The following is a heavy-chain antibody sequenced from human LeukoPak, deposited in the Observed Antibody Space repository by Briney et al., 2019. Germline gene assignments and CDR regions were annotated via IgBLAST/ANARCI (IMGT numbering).Heavy chain of an antibody. J-gene: IGHJ6*03. V-gene: IGHV4-34*01. Sequence: SETLSLTCAVYGGSFSGYYWSWIRQPPGKGLEWIGEINHSGSTNYNPSLKSRVTVSVDTSKNQFSLKLSSVTAADTAVYYCARDYQDYYYMDVWGKGTTVTVSS. CDR3: ARDYQDYYYMDV. CDR1: GGSFSGYY. D-gene: IGHD3-10*01. CDR2: INHSGST.